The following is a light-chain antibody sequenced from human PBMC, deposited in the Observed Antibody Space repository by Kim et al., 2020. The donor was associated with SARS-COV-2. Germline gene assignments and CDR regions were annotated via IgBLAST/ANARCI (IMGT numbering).Light chain of an antibody. Sequence: QSITISCTGTSSDVGGYNYVSWYQQHPGKAPKLMIYDVSNRPSGVSNSFSGSKSGNTASLTISGLQAEDEADYYCSSYTSSSTLVFGTGTKVTVL. J-gene: IGLJ1*01. CDR3: SSYTSSSTLV. V-gene: IGLV2-14*03. CDR2: DVS. CDR1: SSDVGGYNY.